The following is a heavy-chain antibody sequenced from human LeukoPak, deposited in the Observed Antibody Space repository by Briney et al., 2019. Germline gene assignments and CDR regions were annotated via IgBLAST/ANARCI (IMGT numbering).Heavy chain of an antibody. J-gene: IGHJ3*02. CDR2: IKSKTDGGTA. Sequence: GGSLRLSCAASGLTFNHAWMSWVRQAPGKGLEWVGRIKSKTDGGTADYAAPVKRRFTISRDNAKNSLYLQMNSLRAEDTAVYYCARFGGEDIVVVVAATPKGNAFDIWGQGTMVTVSS. CDR3: ARFGGEDIVVVVAATPKGNAFDI. V-gene: IGHV3-15*01. CDR1: GLTFNHAW. D-gene: IGHD2-15*01.